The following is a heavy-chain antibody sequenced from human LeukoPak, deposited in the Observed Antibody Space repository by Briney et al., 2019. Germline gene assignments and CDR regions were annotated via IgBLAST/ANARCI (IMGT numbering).Heavy chain of an antibody. Sequence: PSETLSLTCTVPGGSISSSSYYWGWIRQPPGKGLEWIGSIYYSGSTYYNPSLKSRVTISVDTSKNQFSLKLSSVTAADTAVYYCANSVAGHNWFDPWGQGTLVTVSS. D-gene: IGHD6-19*01. V-gene: IGHV4-39*01. J-gene: IGHJ5*02. CDR3: ANSVAGHNWFDP. CDR2: IYYSGST. CDR1: GGSISSSSYY.